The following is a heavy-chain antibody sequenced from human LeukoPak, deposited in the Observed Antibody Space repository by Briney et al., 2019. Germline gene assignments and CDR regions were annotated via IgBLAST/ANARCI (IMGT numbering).Heavy chain of an antibody. CDR2: INPNSGDT. CDR3: ARAVRMGKHGMDV. CDR1: GYTFTCYH. V-gene: IGHV1-2*06. J-gene: IGHJ6*02. Sequence: ASVKVSCKASGYTFTCYHMHWVRQAPGQGLEWMGRINPNSGDTNYAQKFQGRVTMTRDTSISTAYMELSRLRSDDTAVYYCARAVRMGKHGMDVWGQGTTVTVSS. D-gene: IGHD2-8*01.